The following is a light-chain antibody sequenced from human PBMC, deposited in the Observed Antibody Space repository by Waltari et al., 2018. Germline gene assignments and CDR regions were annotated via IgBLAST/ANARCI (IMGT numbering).Light chain of an antibody. CDR3: QQYATSPYT. CDR1: QSVSSSY. J-gene: IGKJ2*01. CDR2: GAS. V-gene: IGKV3-20*01. Sequence: EIVLTQSPGTLSLSPGERATLSCRASQSVSSSYLAWYQQKPGQAPRLLIYGASSRATGIPDRFSGSGSGTDFTLTINRLGPEDFVVYYCQQYATSPYTFGQGTKLEIK.